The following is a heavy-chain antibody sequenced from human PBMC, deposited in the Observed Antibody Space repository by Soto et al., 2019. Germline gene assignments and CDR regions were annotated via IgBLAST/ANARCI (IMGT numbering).Heavy chain of an antibody. CDR2: INFDGSST. CDR3: ARGPRGWYGFDY. V-gene: IGHV3-74*01. CDR1: GFALSSSW. Sequence: EVQLVESGGGLVQPGGSLRLSCVGSGFALSSSWMHWVRQDPGKGLVWVSRINFDGSSTDYADSVRGRFTISRDNAKNTLYLEMNSLRADDTAVYHCARGPRGWYGFDYWGQGTLVTVSS. J-gene: IGHJ4*02. D-gene: IGHD6-19*01.